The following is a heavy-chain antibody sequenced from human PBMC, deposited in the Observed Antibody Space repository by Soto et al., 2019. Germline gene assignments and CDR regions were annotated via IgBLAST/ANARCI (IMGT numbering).Heavy chain of an antibody. CDR2: ISNDGSST. J-gene: IGHJ3*02. D-gene: IGHD3-22*01. CDR1: GFTSSSYW. V-gene: IGHV3-74*01. Sequence: EVQLVESGGGLVQPGGSLRLSCAASGFTSSSYWIHWVRQAPGKGLVWVSRISNDGSSTNYADSVKGRFTISRDNAKNTVYLKMNSLRAEDTAVYYCARDTYYYDISDHFSADAFDIWGQGTMVTVSS. CDR3: ARDTYYYDISDHFSADAFDI.